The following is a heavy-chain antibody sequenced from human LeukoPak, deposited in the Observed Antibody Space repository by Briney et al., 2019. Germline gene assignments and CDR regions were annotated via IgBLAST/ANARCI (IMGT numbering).Heavy chain of an antibody. CDR1: GFTSSSNG. CDR2: IQNDGNNK. CDR3: ARDWGTSSLYLVN. J-gene: IGHJ4*02. D-gene: IGHD6-6*01. V-gene: IGHV3-30*02. Sequence: GGSLRLSCAASGFTSSSNGMHWVRQAPGKGLEWVAFIQNDGNNKKYADSVKGRFTISRDNSKNTLYLQMNSLRAEDTAVYYCARDWGTSSLYLVNWGQGTLVTVSS.